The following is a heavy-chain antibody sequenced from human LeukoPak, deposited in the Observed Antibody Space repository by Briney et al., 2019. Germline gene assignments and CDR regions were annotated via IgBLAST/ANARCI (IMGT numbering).Heavy chain of an antibody. CDR2: LDGSGASI. Sequence: PGGSLRLSCAASGFSFGTHGMSWVRQGPGKGPEWVSALDGSGASIYYADSVKGRFTISRDNSKNTLFLQMNSLRAEDTAVYYCAKDSLILTVWGQGTMVTVSS. CDR3: AKDSLILTV. J-gene: IGHJ3*01. D-gene: IGHD3-9*01. V-gene: IGHV3-23*01. CDR1: GFSFGTHG.